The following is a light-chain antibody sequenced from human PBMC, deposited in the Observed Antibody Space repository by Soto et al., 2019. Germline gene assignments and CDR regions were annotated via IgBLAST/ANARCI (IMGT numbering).Light chain of an antibody. CDR2: GAS. CDR3: QQYGSSIT. CDR1: QSVSSSY. J-gene: IGKJ5*01. Sequence: EIVLTQSPGTLSLSAGERATLSCRASQSVSSSYLAWYQQKPGQAPRLLIYGASSRATGIPDRFSGSGSGTDSTLTIIRLEPDNFAVYYCQQYGSSITFGQGTRLEIK. V-gene: IGKV3-20*01.